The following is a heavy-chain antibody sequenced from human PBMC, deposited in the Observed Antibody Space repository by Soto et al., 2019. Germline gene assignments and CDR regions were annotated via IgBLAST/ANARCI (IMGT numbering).Heavy chain of an antibody. CDR2: IIPIFGTR. V-gene: IGHV1-69*06. D-gene: IGHD3-22*01. Sequence: QVQLVQSGAEVKKPGSSVKVSCKASGVTFSNYGISWVRQAPGEGLEWMGGIIPIFGTRNYAQKFQGRVTITADKSTRTAYMDLSSLRSEDTAVYYCARGSGYDNGGAFDIWGQGTMVTVSS. CDR1: GVTFSNYG. CDR3: ARGSGYDNGGAFDI. J-gene: IGHJ3*02.